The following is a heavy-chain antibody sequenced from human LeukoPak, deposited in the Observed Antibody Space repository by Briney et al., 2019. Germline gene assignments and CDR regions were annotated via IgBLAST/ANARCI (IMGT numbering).Heavy chain of an antibody. J-gene: IGHJ3*01. CDR3: ARDGRGYPGRHAFDV. Sequence: SETLSLTCTVSGGSISSGGYYWTWIRQHPGKGLEWVGNVYYSGDTQYNPSLKSRVIMSMDTSKKQFSPHLNSVTAADTAVYYCARDGRGYPGRHAFDVWGQGTLVIVSS. CDR1: GGSISSGGYY. V-gene: IGHV4-31*03. D-gene: IGHD3-22*01. CDR2: VYYSGDT.